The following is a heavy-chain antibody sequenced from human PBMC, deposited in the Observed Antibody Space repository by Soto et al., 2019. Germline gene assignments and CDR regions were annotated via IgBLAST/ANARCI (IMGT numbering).Heavy chain of an antibody. CDR1: GFTFSSYD. J-gene: IGHJ6*02. Sequence: GGSLRLSCAASGFTFSSYDMHWVRQATGKGLEWVSAIGTAGDTYYPGSVKGRFTISRENAKNSLYLQMNSLRAEDTAVYYCARLAGGSMVTGRRYYYYGMDVWGQGTTVTVSS. CDR3: ARLAGGSMVTGRRYYYYGMDV. D-gene: IGHD5-18*01. V-gene: IGHV3-13*01. CDR2: IGTAGDT.